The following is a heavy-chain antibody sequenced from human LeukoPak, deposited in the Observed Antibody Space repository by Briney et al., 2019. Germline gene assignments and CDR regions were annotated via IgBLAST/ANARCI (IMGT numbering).Heavy chain of an antibody. CDR1: GFTFSSYS. CDR3: ARDSGDFWRSNWFDP. Sequence: PGGSLRLSCAASGFTFSSYSMNWVRQAPGKGLEWVSYISSSSSTIYYADSVKGRFTISRDNAKNSLYLQMNSLRAEDTAVYYCARDSGDFWRSNWFDPWGQGTLVTVSS. D-gene: IGHD3-3*01. V-gene: IGHV3-48*01. J-gene: IGHJ5*02. CDR2: ISSSSSTI.